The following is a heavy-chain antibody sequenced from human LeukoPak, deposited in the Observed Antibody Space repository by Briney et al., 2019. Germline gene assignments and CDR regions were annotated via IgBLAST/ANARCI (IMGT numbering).Heavy chain of an antibody. J-gene: IGHJ4*02. CDR3: AKAGSGSYYPQDY. V-gene: IGHV3-23*01. CDR1: GFTFSSYA. D-gene: IGHD3-10*01. Sequence: GRSLRLSCAASGFTFSSYAMSWVRQAPGKGLEWVSAISGSGGSTYYADSVKGRFTISRDNSKNTLYLQMNSLRAEDTAVYYCAKAGSGSYYPQDYWGQGTLVTVSS. CDR2: ISGSGGST.